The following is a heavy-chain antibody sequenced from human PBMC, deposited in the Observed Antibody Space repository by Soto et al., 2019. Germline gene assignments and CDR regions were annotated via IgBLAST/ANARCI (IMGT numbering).Heavy chain of an antibody. Sequence: SLRQSCKASGFIFDDPAVHWLRLATGKGLEWVSCISWNSASIGYADSVKGRFTISRDNARRSLYLEMNSLRPEDTAFYYCARDKGVEMSTVTAYYFDYWGQGT. D-gene: IGHD4-4*01. CDR1: GFIFDDPA. CDR2: ISWNSASI. V-gene: IGHV3-9*01. J-gene: IGHJ4*02. CDR3: ARDKGVEMSTVTAYYFDY.